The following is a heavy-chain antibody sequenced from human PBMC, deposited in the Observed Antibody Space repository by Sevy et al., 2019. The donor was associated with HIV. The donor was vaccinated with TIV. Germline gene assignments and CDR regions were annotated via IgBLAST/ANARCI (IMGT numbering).Heavy chain of an antibody. CDR2: AYYNGGT. V-gene: IGHV4-59*01. CDR1: GGSLDIFG. J-gene: IGHJ4*02. CDR3: ARDNWGSIDY. Sequence: SETLSLTCTVSGGSLDIFGWTWVRQPPGKGLEWIWYAYYNGGTNYNPSLKSRHTIPVGTSARQFSLHLNSVTAADTAIYYCARDNWGSIDYWGQGILVTVSS. D-gene: IGHD7-27*01.